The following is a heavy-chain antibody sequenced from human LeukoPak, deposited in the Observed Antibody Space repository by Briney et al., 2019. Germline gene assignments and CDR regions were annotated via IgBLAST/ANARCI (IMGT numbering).Heavy chain of an antibody. Sequence: GGSLRLSCAASGFTFSSYAMSWVRQAPGKGLEWVSAIGGSGDSTYYAESVKGRFTISRDNSRNTLYLQMNSLRAEDTAVYYCAKDAVGWNYANYFDYWGQGTLVTVSS. V-gene: IGHV3-23*01. CDR3: AKDAVGWNYANYFDY. CDR2: IGGSGDST. D-gene: IGHD1-7*01. J-gene: IGHJ4*02. CDR1: GFTFSSYA.